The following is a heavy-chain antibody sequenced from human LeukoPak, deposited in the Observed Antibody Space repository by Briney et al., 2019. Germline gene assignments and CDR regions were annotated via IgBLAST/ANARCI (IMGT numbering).Heavy chain of an antibody. V-gene: IGHV1-8*01. CDR3: ARRWATYYYDSSGYLTDY. J-gene: IGHJ4*02. CDR2: MNPNSGNT. Sequence: ASVKDSCKASGYTFTSYDINWVRQATGQGLEWMGWMNPNSGNTGYAQKFQGRVTMTGNTSISTAYMELSSLRSEDTAVYYCARRWATYYYDSSGYLTDYWGQGTLVTVSS. D-gene: IGHD3-22*01. CDR1: GYTFTSYD.